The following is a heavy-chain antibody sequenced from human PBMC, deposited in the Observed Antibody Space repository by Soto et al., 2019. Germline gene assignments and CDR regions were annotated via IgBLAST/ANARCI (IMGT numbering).Heavy chain of an antibody. CDR1: GYTFTAYY. Sequence: QVQLVQSGAEVKKPGASVKVSCKASGYTFTAYYMYWVRQAPGQVLEWLGCINPNSGGTNSSQKFQGWVTMTRDTSISTAYMELSRLRSDDTAGYYWARGDVSSSYGMNVWGQGTAVTVSS. V-gene: IGHV1-2*04. CDR2: INPNSGGT. J-gene: IGHJ6*02. D-gene: IGHD1-26*01. CDR3: ARGDVSSSYGMNV.